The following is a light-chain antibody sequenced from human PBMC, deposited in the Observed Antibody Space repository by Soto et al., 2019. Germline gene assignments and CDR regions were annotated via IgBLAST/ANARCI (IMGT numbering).Light chain of an antibody. CDR1: QSLLFSDGKTY. J-gene: IGKJ2*01. V-gene: IGKV2D-29*01. CDR2: EVS. Sequence: IVMTQTPFSLSVTPGQPASISCKSSQSLLFSDGKTYLYWYLQKTGQPPQLLIYEVSNRLSGVPDRFSGSGSATDVTLKISRVEAEDVGVYYCMQSVQFPRTFGQGTKLDIK. CDR3: MQSVQFPRT.